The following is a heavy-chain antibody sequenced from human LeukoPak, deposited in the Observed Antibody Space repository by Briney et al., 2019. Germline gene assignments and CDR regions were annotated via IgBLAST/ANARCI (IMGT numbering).Heavy chain of an antibody. Sequence: SETLSLTCAVYGGSFSDYHWSWIRQPPGKGLEWIGEINHSGTTKYNPSLKSRVTISVDTSKNQFSLKLSSVTAADTAVYYCARHGSSSPPGYWGQGTLVTVSS. CDR2: INHSGTT. CDR3: ARHGSSSPPGY. V-gene: IGHV4-34*01. J-gene: IGHJ4*02. D-gene: IGHD1-26*01. CDR1: GGSFSDYH.